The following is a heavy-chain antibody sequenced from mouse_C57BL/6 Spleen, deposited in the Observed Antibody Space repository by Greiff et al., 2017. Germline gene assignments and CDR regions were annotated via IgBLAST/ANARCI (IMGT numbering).Heavy chain of an antibody. J-gene: IGHJ4*01. V-gene: IGHV1-61*01. CDR1: GYTFTSYW. CDR3: ARRGIYYGNYGYAMDY. D-gene: IGHD2-1*01. CDR2: IYPSDSET. Sequence: QVHVKQPGAELVRPGSSVKLSCKASGYTFTSYWMDWVKQRPGQGLEWIGNIYPSDSETHYNQKFKDKATLTVDKASSTAYMQLSSLTSEDSAVYYCARRGIYYGNYGYAMDYWGQGTSVTVSS.